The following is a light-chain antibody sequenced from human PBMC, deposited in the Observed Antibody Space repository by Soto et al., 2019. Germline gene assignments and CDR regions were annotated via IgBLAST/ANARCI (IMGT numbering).Light chain of an antibody. CDR1: QSVSSN. J-gene: IGKJ3*01. V-gene: IGKV3-15*01. CDR3: QQYNNWPPGT. Sequence: EIVMTQSPATLSVSPGESATLSCRASQSVSSNLAWYQQKPGQAPRLLIYGASTRATGIPARFSGSGSGTDFTLTISSLQSEDFAVYYCQQYNNWPPGTFGPGTKVDIK. CDR2: GAS.